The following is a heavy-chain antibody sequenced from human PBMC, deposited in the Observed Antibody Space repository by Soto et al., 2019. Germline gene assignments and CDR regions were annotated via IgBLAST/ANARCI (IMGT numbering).Heavy chain of an antibody. D-gene: IGHD6-19*01. CDR1: GFTFSRSD. CDR3: ATHGWDL. V-gene: IGHV3-23*01. CDR2: INGGRT. Sequence: EVQLLESGGGLVQPGGSLRLSCAASGFTFSRSDMSWVRQAPGKGLEWVSAINGGRTFYGDSVEGRFTVSRDDSKDTLYLQMNSLRVDDTAIYYCATHGWDLWGQGTLVTASS. J-gene: IGHJ5*02.